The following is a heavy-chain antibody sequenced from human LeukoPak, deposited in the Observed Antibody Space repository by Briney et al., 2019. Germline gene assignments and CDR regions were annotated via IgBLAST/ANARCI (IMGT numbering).Heavy chain of an antibody. CDR2: ITVNSGAT. CDR3: AKDLTIFGVVLIVLEDDY. CDR1: GFTYSDYA. D-gene: IGHD3-3*01. J-gene: IGHJ4*02. Sequence: GGSLRLSCAASGFTYSDYAMSWVRQAPGKGLEWVSAITVNSGATYYADSVKGRFTISSDNSKSTLYLQMNSLRAEDTAVYYCAKDLTIFGVVLIVLEDDYWGQGTLVTVSS. V-gene: IGHV3-23*01.